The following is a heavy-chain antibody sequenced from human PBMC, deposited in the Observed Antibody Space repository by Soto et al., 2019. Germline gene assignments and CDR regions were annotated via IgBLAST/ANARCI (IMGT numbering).Heavy chain of an antibody. CDR1: GGSFSGYY. CDR2: INHSGST. D-gene: IGHD1-26*01. CDR3: ARLVGYYYYMDV. J-gene: IGHJ6*03. V-gene: IGHV4-34*01. Sequence: SETLSLTCAVYGGSFSGYYWSWIRQPPGKGLEWIGEINHSGSTNYNPSLKSRVTISVDTSKNQFSLKLSSVTAADTAVYYCARLVGYYYYMDVWGKGTKVTVSS.